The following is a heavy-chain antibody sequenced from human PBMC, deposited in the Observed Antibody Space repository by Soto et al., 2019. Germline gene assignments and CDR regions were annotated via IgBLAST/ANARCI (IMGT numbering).Heavy chain of an antibody. CDR3: ARGSYTYYFDY. CDR1: GGSVSSGSYY. D-gene: IGHD1-26*01. Sequence: QVQLQESGPGLVKPSETLSLTCTVSGGSVSSGSYYWSWIRQPPGKGLEWIGYIYYSGSTNYNPYLTSRVTISVDTAKNPFSLKLSSVTAADTAVYYCARGSYTYYFDYWGQGTLVTVSS. CDR2: IYYSGST. V-gene: IGHV4-61*01. J-gene: IGHJ4*02.